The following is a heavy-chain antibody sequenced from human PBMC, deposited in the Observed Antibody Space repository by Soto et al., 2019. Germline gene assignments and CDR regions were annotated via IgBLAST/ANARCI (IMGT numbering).Heavy chain of an antibody. Sequence: ASVKVSCKASGYTFTGYYMHWVRQAPGQGLEWMGWINPNCGGTNYAQKFQGWVAMTKDTSISTAYMELSRLRSDDTAVYYCGSADTGEGDFDIWGQGTMVTVSS. V-gene: IGHV1-2*04. CDR3: GSADTGEGDFDI. D-gene: IGHD7-27*01. CDR2: INPNCGGT. CDR1: GYTFTGYY. J-gene: IGHJ3*02.